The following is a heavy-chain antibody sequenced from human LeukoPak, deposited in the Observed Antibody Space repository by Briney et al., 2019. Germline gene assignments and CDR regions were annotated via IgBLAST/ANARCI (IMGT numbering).Heavy chain of an antibody. Sequence: TGGSLRLSCAASGFTFSSYAMSWVRQAPGKGLEWASGISGSGGSTYYADSVKGRFTISRDNSKNTLYLQMNSLRAEDTAVYYCAKMEAWTTVTGSGVDYWGQGTLVTVSS. CDR3: AKMEAWTTVTGSGVDY. CDR2: ISGSGGST. V-gene: IGHV3-23*01. J-gene: IGHJ4*02. D-gene: IGHD4-17*01. CDR1: GFTFSSYA.